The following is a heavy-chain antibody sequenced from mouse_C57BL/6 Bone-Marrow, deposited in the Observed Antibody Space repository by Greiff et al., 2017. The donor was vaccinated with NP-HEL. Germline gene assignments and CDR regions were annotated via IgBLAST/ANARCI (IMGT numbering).Heavy chain of an antibody. V-gene: IGHV1-19*01. Sequence: EVQLQQSGPVLVKPGASVKMSCKASGYTFTDYYMNWVKQSHGKSLEWIGVINPYNGGTSYNQKFKGKATLTVDKSSSTAYMELNSLTSEDSAVYYCARTITTVVAEDWYFDVWGTGTTVTVSS. CDR3: ARTITTVVAEDWYFDV. D-gene: IGHD1-1*01. J-gene: IGHJ1*03. CDR1: GYTFTDYY. CDR2: INPYNGGT.